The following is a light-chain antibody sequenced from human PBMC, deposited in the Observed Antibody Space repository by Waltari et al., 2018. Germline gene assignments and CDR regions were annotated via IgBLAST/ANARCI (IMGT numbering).Light chain of an antibody. V-gene: IGLV2-23*02. CDR2: EVN. Sequence: QSPLTQPASVSGSPGPSITISCTGTRIVVGHYNLVSWYQQHPGKAPKLMISEVNKRPSGVSNRFSGSKSGNTASLTISGLQSEDEASYYCSSYISSTSVIFGGGTKLTVL. CDR1: RIVVGHYNL. J-gene: IGLJ2*01. CDR3: SSYISSTSVI.